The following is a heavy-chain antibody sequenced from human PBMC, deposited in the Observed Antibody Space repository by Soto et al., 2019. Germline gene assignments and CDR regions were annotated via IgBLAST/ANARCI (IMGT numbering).Heavy chain of an antibody. V-gene: IGHV1-46*01. D-gene: IGHD3-16*01. CDR1: GYSFINYH. CDR2: ISPSNGQT. CDR3: ARMFRYDAYGYSDLLGGFDV. J-gene: IGHJ3*01. Sequence: ASVKVSRKASGYSFINYHIISVRQAPGQGLQWVGTISPSNGQTSLAQKFQGRVTMSRDTSTTVAYLELRRLKAEEAGVYYCARMFRYDAYGYSDLLGGFDVWGQGTQVTVSS.